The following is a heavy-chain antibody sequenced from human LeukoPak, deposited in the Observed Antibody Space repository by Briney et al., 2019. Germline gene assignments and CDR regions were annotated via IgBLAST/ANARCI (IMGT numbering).Heavy chain of an antibody. J-gene: IGHJ3*02. CDR1: GFTFSSYS. CDR2: ISSNGGST. V-gene: IGHV3-64*01. CDR3: AKELLWFGELGDAFDI. D-gene: IGHD3-10*01. Sequence: TGGSLRLSCAASGFTFSSYSMHWVRQAPGKGLEYVSAISSNGGSTYYANSVKGRFTISRDNSKNTLYLQMGSLRDEDMAVYYCAKELLWFGELGDAFDIWGQGTMVTVSS.